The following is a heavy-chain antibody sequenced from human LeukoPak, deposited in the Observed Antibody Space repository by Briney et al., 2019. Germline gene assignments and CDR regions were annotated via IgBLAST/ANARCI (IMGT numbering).Heavy chain of an antibody. CDR3: ARSQYDYVWGTVSANWFDP. CDR2: MNPNSGNT. CDR1: GYTFTSYD. J-gene: IGHJ5*02. V-gene: IGHV1-8*01. Sequence: GASVKVSCKASGYTFTSYDINWVRQATGQGLEWMGWMNPNSGNTGYAQKFQGRVTMTRNTSISTAYMELSSLRSEDTAVYYCARSQYDYVWGTVSANWFDPWGQGTLVTVSS. D-gene: IGHD3-16*01.